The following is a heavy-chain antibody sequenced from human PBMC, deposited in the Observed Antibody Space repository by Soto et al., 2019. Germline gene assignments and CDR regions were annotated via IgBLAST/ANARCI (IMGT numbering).Heavy chain of an antibody. J-gene: IGHJ5*02. Sequence: SETLSLTCTVSGGSISSYYWSWIRQPAGKGLEWIGRIYTSGSTNYNPSLKSRVTMSVDTSKNQFSLKLSSVTAADTAVYYCAREKYTIFGVANNWFDPWGQRPLVTVSS. CDR1: GGSISSYY. V-gene: IGHV4-4*07. CDR2: IYTSGST. D-gene: IGHD3-3*01. CDR3: AREKYTIFGVANNWFDP.